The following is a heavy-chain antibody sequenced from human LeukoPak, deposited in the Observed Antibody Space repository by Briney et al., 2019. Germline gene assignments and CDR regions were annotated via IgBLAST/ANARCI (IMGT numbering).Heavy chain of an antibody. CDR2: ISGSGGST. CDR1: GFTFSSYA. D-gene: IGHD1-26*01. CDR3: ARDSGMTSPHQDFDY. Sequence: PGGSLRLSCAASGFTFSSYAMSWVRQAPGKGLEWVSAISGSGGSTYYADSVKGRFTISRDNSKNTLYLQMNSLRAEDTAVYYCARDSGMTSPHQDFDYWGQGTLVTVSS. J-gene: IGHJ4*02. V-gene: IGHV3-23*01.